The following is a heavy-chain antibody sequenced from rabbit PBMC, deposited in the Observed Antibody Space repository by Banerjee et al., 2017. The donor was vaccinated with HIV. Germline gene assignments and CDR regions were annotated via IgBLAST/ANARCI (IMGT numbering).Heavy chain of an antibody. CDR3: ARDLGSYGNVGAFTL. J-gene: IGHJ4*01. D-gene: IGHD6-1*01. V-gene: IGHV1S40*01. Sequence: YYASWAKGRFTISKTSSTTVTLQMTSLTAADTATYFCARDLGSYGNVGAFTLWGQGTLVTVS.